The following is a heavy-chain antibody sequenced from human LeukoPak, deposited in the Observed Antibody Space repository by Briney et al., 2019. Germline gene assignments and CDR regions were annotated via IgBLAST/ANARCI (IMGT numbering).Heavy chain of an antibody. V-gene: IGHV3-30*04. CDR3: ARDYIFFCGGDCPVAS. J-gene: IGHJ4*02. CDR2: ISNDESKK. D-gene: IGHD2-21*02. CDR1: GFNFRKYA. Sequence: PGRSLTLSCAASGFNFRKYAIHWVRQAPGKGLEWLAVISNDESKKYYADSVKGRFTISRDNSKNTVHLHLSSLRAEDSAVYYCARDYIFFCGGDCPVASWGPGTLVTVSS.